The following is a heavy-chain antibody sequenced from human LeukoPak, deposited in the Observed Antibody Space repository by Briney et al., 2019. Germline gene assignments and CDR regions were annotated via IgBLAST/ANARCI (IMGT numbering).Heavy chain of an antibody. J-gene: IGHJ4*02. D-gene: IGHD3-16*01. Sequence: PGGSLRLSCAASEFSFSSYAMSWVRQAPGKGLEWVSAITGSGDSTYYAESVKGRFTISRDNSRNTLYLQMNSLRADDTAVYYCAKIYPGGGLGGGFDYGAQGPLVPASS. V-gene: IGHV3-23*01. CDR1: EFSFSSYA. CDR3: AKIYPGGGLGGGFDY. CDR2: ITGSGDST.